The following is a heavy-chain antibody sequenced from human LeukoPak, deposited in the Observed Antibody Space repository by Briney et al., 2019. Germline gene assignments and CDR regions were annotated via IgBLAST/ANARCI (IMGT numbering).Heavy chain of an antibody. D-gene: IGHD6-13*01. CDR3: ARAEYSSSPIDY. CDR2: MYYSGST. V-gene: IGHV4-59*01. J-gene: IGHJ4*02. Sequence: SETLSLTCTVSGGSISSYYWSWIRQPPGKGLEWIGYMYYSGSTNYNPSLKSRVTISVDTSKNQFSLKLTSVTAADTAVYYCARAEYSSSPIDYWGQGTLVTVSS. CDR1: GGSISSYY.